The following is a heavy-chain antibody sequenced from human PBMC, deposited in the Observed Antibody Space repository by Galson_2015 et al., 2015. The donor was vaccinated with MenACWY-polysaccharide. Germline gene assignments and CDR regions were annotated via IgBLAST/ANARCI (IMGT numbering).Heavy chain of an antibody. J-gene: IGHJ4*02. CDR2: ISYDGSNK. Sequence: SLRLSCAASGFTFSSNAMHWVRQAPGKGLEWVAVISYDGSNKYYADSVKGRFTISRDNSMNTLYLQMNSLRAEDTALYYCASGYCSRTTCSPPFAYWARGTPVTASA. CDR1: GFTFSSNA. CDR3: ASGYCSRTTCSPPFAY. V-gene: IGHV3-30-3*01. D-gene: IGHD2-2*01.